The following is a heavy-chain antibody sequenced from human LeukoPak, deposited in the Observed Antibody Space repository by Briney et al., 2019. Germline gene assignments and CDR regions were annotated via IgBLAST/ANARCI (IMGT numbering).Heavy chain of an antibody. CDR1: GGSLSGYY. D-gene: IGHD1-14*01. Sequence: PSETLCLTCAVYGGSLSGYYWSWIRQPPGKGLEWIGEINHSGSTNYNPSLKSRVTISVDTSKNQFSLKLSSVTAADTAVYYCARGRGNRHFDYWGQGTLVTVYS. J-gene: IGHJ4*02. CDR3: ARGRGNRHFDY. V-gene: IGHV4-34*01. CDR2: INHSGST.